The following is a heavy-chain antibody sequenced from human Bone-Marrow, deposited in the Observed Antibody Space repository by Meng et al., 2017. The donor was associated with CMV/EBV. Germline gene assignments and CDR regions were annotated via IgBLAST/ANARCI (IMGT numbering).Heavy chain of an antibody. CDR3: AREIGFVVVPAATPEDPYFDY. V-gene: IGHV1-2*02. CDR2: INPNSGGT. CDR1: GYTFTGYY. J-gene: IGHJ4*02. Sequence: ASVKVSCKASGYTFTGYYMHWVRQAPGQGLEWMGWINPNSGGTNYAQKFQGRVTMTRDTSISTAYMELSRLRSDDTAVYYCAREIGFVVVPAATPEDPYFDYWGQGTLVTVSS. D-gene: IGHD2-2*01.